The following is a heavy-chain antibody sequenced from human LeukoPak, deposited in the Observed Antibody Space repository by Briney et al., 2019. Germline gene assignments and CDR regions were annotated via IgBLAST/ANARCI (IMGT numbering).Heavy chain of an antibody. CDR3: ARDIVGVTRAFGY. CDR1: GGSFSSGSYY. CDR2: IYYSGNT. Sequence: SETLSLTCTVSGGSFSSGSYYWSWIRQPPGKGLEWIGYIYYSGNTNYNPSLKSRVTMSVDTSKNQFSLKLSSVTAADTAVYYCARDIVGVTRAFGYWGQGTLATVSS. D-gene: IGHD1-26*01. V-gene: IGHV4-61*01. J-gene: IGHJ4*02.